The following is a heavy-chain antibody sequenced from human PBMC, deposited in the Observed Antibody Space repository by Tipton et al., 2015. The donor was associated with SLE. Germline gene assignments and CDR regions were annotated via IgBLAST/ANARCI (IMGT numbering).Heavy chain of an antibody. CDR3: ARLGLGGFGETYSDY. J-gene: IGHJ4*02. CDR1: GGSFSNYY. Sequence: TLSLTCAVYGGSFSNYYWSWIRRPPGKGLEWIGEINHGGSTNYNPSLKSRVTISVDTSKNQFSLKLNSVTAADTAVYYCARLGLGGFGETYSDYWGQGTLATVSS. D-gene: IGHD3-10*01. CDR2: INHGGST. V-gene: IGHV4-34*01.